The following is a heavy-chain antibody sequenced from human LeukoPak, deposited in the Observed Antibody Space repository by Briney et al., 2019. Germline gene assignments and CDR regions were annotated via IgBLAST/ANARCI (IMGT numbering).Heavy chain of an antibody. D-gene: IGHD6-6*01. J-gene: IGHJ4*02. CDR2: ISGSGGST. V-gene: IGHV3-23*01. CDR3: ARPIYSSSSYYFDY. Sequence: GGSLRLSCAASGFTFSSYAMSWVRQAPGKGLEWVSAISGSGGSTYYADSVKGRFTISRDNAKNSLYLQMNSLRAEDTAVYYCARPIYSSSSYYFDYWGQGTLVTVSS. CDR1: GFTFSSYA.